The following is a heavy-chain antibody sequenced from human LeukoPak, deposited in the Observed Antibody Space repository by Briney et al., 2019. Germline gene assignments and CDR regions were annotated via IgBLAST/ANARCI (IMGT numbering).Heavy chain of an antibody. CDR2: TYYRSTWYN. D-gene: IGHD2-2*01. CDR1: GDIVSSNSVT. Sequence: SQTLSLTCAISGDIVSSNSVTWNWIRQSPSRGLEWLGRTYYRSTWYNDYAVSVRVRITVNPDTSKNQFSPHLKSVTPEDTAVYYCARRLTQYDCFDPWGQGILVTVSS. V-gene: IGHV6-1*01. J-gene: IGHJ5*02. CDR3: ARRLTQYDCFDP.